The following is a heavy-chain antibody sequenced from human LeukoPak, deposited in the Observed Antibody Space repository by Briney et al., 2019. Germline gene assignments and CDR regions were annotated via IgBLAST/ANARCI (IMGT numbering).Heavy chain of an antibody. Sequence: GRSLRLSCAASGFTFSSYGMHWVRQAPGKGLEWVAVIWYDGSNKYYADSVKGRFTISRDNSKNTLYLQMNSLRAEDTAVYYCARERLGYALGAFDIWGQGTMVTVSS. D-gene: IGHD5-18*01. CDR1: GFTFSSYG. CDR3: ARERLGYALGAFDI. V-gene: IGHV3-33*01. J-gene: IGHJ3*02. CDR2: IWYDGSNK.